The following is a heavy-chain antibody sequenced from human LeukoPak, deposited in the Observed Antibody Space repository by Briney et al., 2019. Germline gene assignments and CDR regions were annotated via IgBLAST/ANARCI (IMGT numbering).Heavy chain of an antibody. Sequence: GGSLRLSCAASGFTFDDYAMHWVRQAPGKGLEWASGISWNSGSIGYADSVKGRFTISRDNAKNSLYLQMNSLRAEDMALYYCAKVAQDSSSWYGEAYYFDYWGQGTLVTVSS. CDR3: AKVAQDSSSWYGEAYYFDY. J-gene: IGHJ4*02. D-gene: IGHD6-13*01. V-gene: IGHV3-9*03. CDR2: ISWNSGSI. CDR1: GFTFDDYA.